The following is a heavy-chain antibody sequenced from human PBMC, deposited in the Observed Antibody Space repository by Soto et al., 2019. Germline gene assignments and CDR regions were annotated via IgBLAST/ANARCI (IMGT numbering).Heavy chain of an antibody. V-gene: IGHV3-23*01. Sequence: GGSLRLSCVASGVTFSSYAMNWVRQAPGKGLEWVSAISGYGGSTYYADSVKGRFSISRDNSRNTLYLQMHILRVEDTAVYFCAKGGYYSLFDIWGQGTMVTVSS. CDR1: GVTFSSYA. J-gene: IGHJ3*02. CDR2: ISGYGGST. CDR3: AKGGYYSLFDI. D-gene: IGHD3-16*01.